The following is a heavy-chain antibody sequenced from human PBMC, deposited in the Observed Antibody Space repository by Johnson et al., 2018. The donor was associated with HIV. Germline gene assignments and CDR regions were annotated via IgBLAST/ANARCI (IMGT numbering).Heavy chain of an antibody. D-gene: IGHD6-13*01. J-gene: IGHJ3*02. Sequence: QVRLVETGGGLIQPGGSLRLSCAASGFTVRSNYMSWVRQAPAKGLEWVAVISSDGSGKYYADSVKGRSTISRDNSKNTLYLQMNSLRDEDTAVYYCARGGYSSSWPDPDAFDIWGQGTMVTVSS. V-gene: IGHV3-30*03. CDR2: ISSDGSGK. CDR3: ARGGYSSSWPDPDAFDI. CDR1: GFTVRSNY.